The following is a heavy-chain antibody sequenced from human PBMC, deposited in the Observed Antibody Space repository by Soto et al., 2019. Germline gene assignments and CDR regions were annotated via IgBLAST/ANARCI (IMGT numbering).Heavy chain of an antibody. CDR3: ASWGHNWNHVFFDY. Sequence: QVQLQESGPGLVKPSQTLSLTCTVSGGSISSGDYYWSWIRQPPGKGLEWIGYIYYSGSTYYNPSLESRVTTSVDTSEPQLSLRLSSATASHTAVYYWASWGHNWNHVFFDYWGQRTLVTVSS. CDR1: GGSISSGDYY. V-gene: IGHV4-30-4*01. J-gene: IGHJ4*02. CDR2: IYYSGST. D-gene: IGHD1-20*01.